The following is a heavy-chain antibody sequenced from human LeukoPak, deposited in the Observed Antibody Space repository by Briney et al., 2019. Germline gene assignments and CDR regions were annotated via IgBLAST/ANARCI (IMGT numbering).Heavy chain of an antibody. Sequence: PSETLSLTCTVSGGSISSSSYYWGWIRQPPGKGLEGIGSIYYSGSTYYNPSLKRRVTISVDTSKNQFSLKLSSVTAADTAVYYCARGYRGGSCYYDYWGQGTLGTVSS. D-gene: IGHD2-15*01. CDR2: IYYSGST. J-gene: IGHJ4*02. V-gene: IGHV4-39*07. CDR3: ARGYRGGSCYYDY. CDR1: GGSISSSSYY.